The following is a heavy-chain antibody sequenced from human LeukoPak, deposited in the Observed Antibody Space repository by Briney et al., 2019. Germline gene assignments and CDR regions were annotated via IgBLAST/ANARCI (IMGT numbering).Heavy chain of an antibody. D-gene: IGHD3-22*01. Sequence: PSETLSLTCTVSGDSINSYHWSWIRQPAGKGLEWIGRIHMSGSTNYNPSFRSRVAISMDNSKNQFSLKLKSVTAADTAVYYCARDDSSRDDSGGYHYWGQGTLVTVSS. CDR3: ARDDSSRDDSGGYHY. CDR1: GDSINSYH. V-gene: IGHV4-4*07. J-gene: IGHJ4*02. CDR2: IHMSGST.